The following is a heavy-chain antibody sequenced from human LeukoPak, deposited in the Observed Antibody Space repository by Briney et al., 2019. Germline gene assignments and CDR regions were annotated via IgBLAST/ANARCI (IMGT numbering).Heavy chain of an antibody. CDR2: ISGSGGST. D-gene: IGHD3-10*01. Sequence: HPGGSLRLSCAASGFTFSSYAMSWVRQAPGKGLEWVSAISGSGGSTYYADSVKGRFTISRDNSKNTLYLQMNSLRAEDTAVYYCAKDGLGTMVRGVIGDWGQGTLVTVSS. CDR3: AKDGLGTMVRGVIGD. CDR1: GFTFSSYA. J-gene: IGHJ4*02. V-gene: IGHV3-23*01.